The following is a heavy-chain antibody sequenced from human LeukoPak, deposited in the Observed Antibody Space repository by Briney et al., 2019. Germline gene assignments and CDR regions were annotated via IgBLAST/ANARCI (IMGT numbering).Heavy chain of an antibody. Sequence: PSETLSLTCTVSGGSISSYYWSWIRQPPGKGLEWIGYIYSSGSTNYNPSLKSRVTISVDTSKNQFSLKLSSVTAADTAVYYCARQQQLLFDYWGQGTLVTVSS. CDR3: ARQQQLLFDY. CDR2: IYSSGST. D-gene: IGHD6-13*01. V-gene: IGHV4-59*08. CDR1: GGSISSYY. J-gene: IGHJ4*02.